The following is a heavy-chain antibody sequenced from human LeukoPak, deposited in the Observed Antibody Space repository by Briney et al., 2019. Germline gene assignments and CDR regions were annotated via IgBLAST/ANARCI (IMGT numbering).Heavy chain of an antibody. D-gene: IGHD3-22*01. CDR3: ATRISRYPRWLSPGGDAFDI. Sequence: GASVKVSCKVSGYTLTELSMHWVGQAPGKGLEGMGGFDPEDGETIYAQKFQGRVTMTEDTSTDTAYMDLSSLRSEDTAVYYCATRISRYPRWLSPGGDAFDIWGQGTMVTVSS. CDR1: GYTLTELS. V-gene: IGHV1-24*01. J-gene: IGHJ3*02. CDR2: FDPEDGET.